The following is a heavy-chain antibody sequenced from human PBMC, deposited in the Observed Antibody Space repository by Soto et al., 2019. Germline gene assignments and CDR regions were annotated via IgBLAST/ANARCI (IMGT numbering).Heavy chain of an antibody. CDR2: INHSGST. J-gene: IGHJ5*02. CDR1: GGSFSGYY. Sequence: SETLSLTCAVYGGSFSGYYWSWFRQPPGKGLEWFGEINHSGSTDYNPSLKSRVTISVDTSKNQFSLKLSSVTAADTAVYYCARGQRYYDILTGYRPYNWFDPWGQGTLVTVSS. D-gene: IGHD3-9*01. CDR3: ARGQRYYDILTGYRPYNWFDP. V-gene: IGHV4-34*01.